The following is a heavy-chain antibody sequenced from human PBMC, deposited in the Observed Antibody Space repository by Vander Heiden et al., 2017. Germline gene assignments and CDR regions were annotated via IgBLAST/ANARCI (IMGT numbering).Heavy chain of an antibody. CDR1: GFALNMYD. Sequence: EVQLLESGGGLLQRGWSLRLPGVGPGFALNMYDMNWVRRAPGEGLEWVSTISVPGDVKHYRDSVKGRFTISRDNSKNTLYLQMDSLRVEDTAVYYCAKPAVPQWGSYNDHWGQGTLLTVSS. J-gene: IGHJ4*02. CDR2: ISVPGDVK. D-gene: IGHD1-26*01. V-gene: IGHV3-23*01. CDR3: AKPAVPQWGSYNDH.